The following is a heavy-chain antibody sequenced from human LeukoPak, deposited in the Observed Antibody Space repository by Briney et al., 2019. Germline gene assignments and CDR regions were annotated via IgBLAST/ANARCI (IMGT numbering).Heavy chain of an antibody. V-gene: IGHV6-1*01. CDR1: GDSVSSNSAA. CDR2: TYYRSKWYN. D-gene: IGHD6-6*01. Sequence: SQTLSLTCAISGDSVSSNSAAWNWIRQSPSRGLEWLGRTYYRSKWYNEYAVSVKSRITINPDTSKNQFSLQLNSVTPEDTAVYYCAREGMYSSSSLVVYYYYGMDVWGQGTTVTVSS. J-gene: IGHJ6*02. CDR3: AREGMYSSSSLVVYYYYGMDV.